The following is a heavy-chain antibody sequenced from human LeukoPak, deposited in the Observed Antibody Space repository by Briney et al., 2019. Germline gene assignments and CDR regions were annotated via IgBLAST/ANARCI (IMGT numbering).Heavy chain of an antibody. J-gene: IGHJ4*02. CDR1: GFTVSSNY. D-gene: IGHD3-22*01. CDR2: IYSGGST. V-gene: IGHV3-66*01. CDR3: ASILLTYYYDSSGFDYYFDY. Sequence: PGGSLRLSCAASGFTVSSNYMSWVRQAPGKGLEWVSVIYSGGSTYYADSVKGRFTISRDNSKNTLYLQMNSLRAEDTAVYYCASILLTYYYDSSGFDYYFDYWGQGTLVTVSS.